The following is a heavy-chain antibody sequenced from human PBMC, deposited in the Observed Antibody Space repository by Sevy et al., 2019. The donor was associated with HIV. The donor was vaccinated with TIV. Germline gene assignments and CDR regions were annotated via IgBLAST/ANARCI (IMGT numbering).Heavy chain of an antibody. V-gene: IGHV3-23*01. J-gene: IGHJ3*02. D-gene: IGHD3-10*01. Sequence: GGSLRLSCADSAFTFSNYGMSWVRQAPGKGLEWVSAISGSGGSTYYADFVQGRFTISRDNSKNTLYLHMDGLRAEDTAIYYCAKEALTYYSGWGSYLVGALDIWGQGTTVTVSS. CDR1: AFTFSNYG. CDR2: ISGSGGST. CDR3: AKEALTYYSGWGSYLVGALDI.